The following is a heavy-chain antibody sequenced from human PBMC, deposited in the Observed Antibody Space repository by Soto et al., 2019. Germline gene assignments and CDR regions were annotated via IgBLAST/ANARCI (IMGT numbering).Heavy chain of an antibody. D-gene: IGHD3-22*01. J-gene: IGHJ4*02. CDR3: ARDYASDSSGYYPPDY. Sequence: QVQLVESGGGVVQPGRSLRLSCAASGFTFSSYAMHWVRQPPGKGLEWVAVISYDGSNKYYADSVKGRFTISRDNSKNTLYLQMNSLRAEDTAVYYCARDYASDSSGYYPPDYWGQGTLVTVSS. CDR1: GFTFSSYA. CDR2: ISYDGSNK. V-gene: IGHV3-30-3*01.